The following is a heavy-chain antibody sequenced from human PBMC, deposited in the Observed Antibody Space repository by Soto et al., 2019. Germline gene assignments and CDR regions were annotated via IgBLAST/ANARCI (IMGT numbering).Heavy chain of an antibody. J-gene: IGHJ6*02. D-gene: IGHD3-22*01. CDR2: INHSGST. CDR3: ATAAIITAYYYGMDV. Sequence: SETLSLTCAVYGGSFSGYYWSWIRQPPGKGLEWIGEINHSGSTNNNPSLKSRVTISVDTSKNQFSLKLNSVTAADTAVYSCATAAIITAYYYGMDVWGQGTTVTVSS. V-gene: IGHV4-34*01. CDR1: GGSFSGYY.